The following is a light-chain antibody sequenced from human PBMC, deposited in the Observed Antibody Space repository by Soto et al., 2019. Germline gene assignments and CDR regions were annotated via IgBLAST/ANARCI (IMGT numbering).Light chain of an antibody. CDR1: QTVSSS. CDR2: DAS. J-gene: IGKJ1*01. CDR3: QQYGSSPWT. Sequence: EIVLSQSPATLSLSPGERATLYCRASQTVSSSLAWYQHKPGQAPRLLISDASNRATGIPDRFSGSGSGTDFTLTISRLEPEDFAVYYCQQYGSSPWTFGQGTKVDIK. V-gene: IGKV3-20*01.